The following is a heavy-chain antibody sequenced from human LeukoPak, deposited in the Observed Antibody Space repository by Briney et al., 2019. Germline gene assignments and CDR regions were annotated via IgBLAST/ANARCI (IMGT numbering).Heavy chain of an antibody. V-gene: IGHV4-59*01. CDR3: AKGGTYGGGADY. CDR1: GASISRDY. J-gene: IGHJ4*02. CDR2: IYNGGST. Sequence: KASETLSLTCTVSGASISRDYWTWIRQPPGKGLEWIGYIYNGGSTTYSHSLNSRVTISLDTSNNQVSLRLSSVTAADTAVYYCAKGGTYGGGADYWGQGTLVTVSS. D-gene: IGHD1-26*01.